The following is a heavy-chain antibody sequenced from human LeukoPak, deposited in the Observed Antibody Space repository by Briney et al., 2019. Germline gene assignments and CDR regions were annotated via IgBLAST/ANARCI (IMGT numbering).Heavy chain of an antibody. CDR2: ISSSGSTI. Sequence: GGSLRLSCAASGFTLSDYYMSWIRQAPGKGLEWVSYISSSGSTIYYADSVKGRFTISRDNAKNSLYLQMNSLRAEDTAVYYCARDRPKYSYGSHYYFDYWGQGTLVTVSS. J-gene: IGHJ4*02. CDR3: ARDRPKYSYGSHYYFDY. D-gene: IGHD5-18*01. V-gene: IGHV3-11*01. CDR1: GFTLSDYY.